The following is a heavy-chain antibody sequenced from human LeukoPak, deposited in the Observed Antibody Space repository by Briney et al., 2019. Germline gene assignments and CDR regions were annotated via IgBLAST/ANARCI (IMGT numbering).Heavy chain of an antibody. J-gene: IGHJ3*02. D-gene: IGHD4-17*01. V-gene: IGHV3-23*01. CDR3: ARGALSYGDYHDAFDI. Sequence: PGGSLRLSCAASGFTFSDYYMSWIRQAPGKGLEWVSAISGSGGSTYYADSVKGRFTISRDNSKNTLYLQTNSLRAEDTAVYYCARGALSYGDYHDAFDIWGQGTMVTVSS. CDR1: GFTFSDYY. CDR2: ISGSGGST.